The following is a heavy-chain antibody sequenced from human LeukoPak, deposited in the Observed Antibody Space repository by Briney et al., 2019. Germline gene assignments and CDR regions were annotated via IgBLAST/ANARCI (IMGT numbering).Heavy chain of an antibody. J-gene: IGHJ4*02. CDR1: GYTLTSYG. D-gene: IGHD6-19*01. CDR2: ISAYNGNT. Sequence: GASVKVSCKASGYTLTSYGISWVRQAPGQGLEWMGWISAYNGNTNYAQKLQGRVTMTTDTSTSTAYMELRSLRSDDTAVYYCARVVAVAGTALFDYWGQGTLVTVSS. V-gene: IGHV1-18*01. CDR3: ARVVAVAGTALFDY.